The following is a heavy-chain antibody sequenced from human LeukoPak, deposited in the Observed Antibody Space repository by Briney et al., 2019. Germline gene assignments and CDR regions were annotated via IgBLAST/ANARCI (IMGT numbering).Heavy chain of an antibody. D-gene: IGHD3-9*01. CDR1: GYTFTSYG. Sequence: SVKVSCKASGYTFTSYGISWVRQAPGQGLEWMGWISAYNGNTNYAQKLQGRVTMTTDTSTSTAYMELRSLRSDDTAVYYCARGNDILTGYYIFDYWGQGTLVTVSS. J-gene: IGHJ4*02. V-gene: IGHV1-18*01. CDR3: ARGNDILTGYYIFDY. CDR2: ISAYNGNT.